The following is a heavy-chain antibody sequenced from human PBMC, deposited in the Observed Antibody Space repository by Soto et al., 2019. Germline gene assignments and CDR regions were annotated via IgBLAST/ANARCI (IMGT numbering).Heavy chain of an antibody. J-gene: IGHJ6*02. CDR3: ARDTLRFHHPGGDYYYGMDV. V-gene: IGHV4-4*07. CDR1: GGSISSYY. D-gene: IGHD3-3*01. Sequence: SETLSLTCTVSGGSISSYYCSWIRQPAGKGLEWIGRIYTSGSTNYNPSLKSRVTMSVDTSKNQFSLKLSSVTAADTAVYYCARDTLRFHHPGGDYYYGMDVWGQGTTVNVSS. CDR2: IYTSGST.